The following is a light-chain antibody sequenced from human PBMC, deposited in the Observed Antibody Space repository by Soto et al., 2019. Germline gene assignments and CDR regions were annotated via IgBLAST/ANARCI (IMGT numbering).Light chain of an antibody. V-gene: IGKV3-20*01. CDR1: QSVSSSY. CDR2: GAS. Sequence: EIVLTQSPGTLSLSPGERATLSCRASQSVSSSYLAWYQQKPGQAPRRLIYGASSRATGIPDRFSGSGSGTEVTLTISRLEPKDFAVYYCQQYGSSPLTFGGGTKLEIK. CDR3: QQYGSSPLT. J-gene: IGKJ4*01.